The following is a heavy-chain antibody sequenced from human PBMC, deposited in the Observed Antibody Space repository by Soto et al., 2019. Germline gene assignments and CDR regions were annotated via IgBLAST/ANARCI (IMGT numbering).Heavy chain of an antibody. Sequence: QVQLQESGPGLVQPSQTLSLTCTVSGGSIGSGAYYWSWIRLHPGEGLEWIGYIFDSGTTYYNPSLKGRATISVDTSKNQFSLKLSSVTAADTAVYYCARDYSGYSLFDSWGQGILVTVSS. D-gene: IGHD3-22*01. CDR1: GGSIGSGAYY. CDR3: ARDYSGYSLFDS. V-gene: IGHV4-31*03. CDR2: IFDSGTT. J-gene: IGHJ4*02.